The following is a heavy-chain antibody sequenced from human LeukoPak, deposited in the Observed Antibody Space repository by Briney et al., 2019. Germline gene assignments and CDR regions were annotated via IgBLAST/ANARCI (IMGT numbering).Heavy chain of an antibody. J-gene: IGHJ4*02. CDR2: IKQDGSEK. V-gene: IGHV3-7*01. D-gene: IGHD7-27*01. Sequence: PGGSLRLSCAASGFTFSSYWMSWVRQAPGKGLEWVANIKQDGSEKYYVDSVKGRFTISRDNAKNSLYLQMNSLRAEDTAVYYCARDQGCSWGPYYFDYWGQGTLVTVSS. CDR1: GFTFSSYW. CDR3: ARDQGCSWGPYYFDY.